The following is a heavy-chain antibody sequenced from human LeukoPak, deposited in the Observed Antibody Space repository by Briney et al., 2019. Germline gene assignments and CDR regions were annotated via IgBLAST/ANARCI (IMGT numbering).Heavy chain of an antibody. J-gene: IGHJ4*02. V-gene: IGHV1-8*01. Sequence: GASVKVSCKASGYTFTSYDINWVRQATGQGLEWMGWTNPNSGNTGYAQKFQGRVTMTRNTSISTAYMELSSLRSEDTAVYYCARGLETYYDFWSGYYPPDYWGQGTLVTVSS. D-gene: IGHD3-3*01. CDR2: TNPNSGNT. CDR1: GYTFTSYD. CDR3: ARGLETYYDFWSGYYPPDY.